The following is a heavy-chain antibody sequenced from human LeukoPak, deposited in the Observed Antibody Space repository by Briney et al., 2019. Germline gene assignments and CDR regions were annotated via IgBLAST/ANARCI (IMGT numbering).Heavy chain of an antibody. J-gene: IGHJ4*02. CDR1: GFTVSSNY. V-gene: IGHV3-53*01. CDR2: IYSGGST. Sequence: PGGSLRLSCAASGFTVSSNYMSWVRQAPGKGLEWVSVIYSGGSTYYADSVKGRFTISRDNAKNSLYLQMNSLRAEDTAVYYCARTPSGSGYGGPIDYWGQGTLVTVSS. CDR3: ARTPSGSGYGGPIDY. D-gene: IGHD5-12*01.